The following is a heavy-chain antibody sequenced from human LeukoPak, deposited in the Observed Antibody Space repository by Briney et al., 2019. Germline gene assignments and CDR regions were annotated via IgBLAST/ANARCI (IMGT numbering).Heavy chain of an antibody. D-gene: IGHD3-10*01. V-gene: IGHV4-30-4*01. CDR1: GGSISSGDYY. CDR2: IYYSGST. J-gene: IGHJ4*02. Sequence: PSQTLSLTCTVSGGSISSGDYYWSWLRQPPGKGLERIGYIYYSGSTYYNPSLKSRVTISVDTSKNQFSLKLSSVTAADTAVYYCARASGSYRIYYFDYWGQGTLVTVSS. CDR3: ARASGSYRIYYFDY.